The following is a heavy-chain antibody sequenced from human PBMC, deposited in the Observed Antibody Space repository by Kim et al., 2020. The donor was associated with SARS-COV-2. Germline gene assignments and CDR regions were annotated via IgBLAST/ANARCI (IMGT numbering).Heavy chain of an antibody. CDR2: IYPGDSDT. D-gene: IGHD2-21*02. J-gene: IGHJ5*01. Sequence: GESLKISCKASGYTFNNHWIGWVRQKPGKGLEGMGTIYPGDSDTKYRPSLQGRVTISVDKSIGTAYMQWSSLKASDSAMYYCARCGGDCYVNRWFDSWG. V-gene: IGHV5-51*01. CDR1: GYTFNNHW. CDR3: ARCGGDCYVNRWFDS.